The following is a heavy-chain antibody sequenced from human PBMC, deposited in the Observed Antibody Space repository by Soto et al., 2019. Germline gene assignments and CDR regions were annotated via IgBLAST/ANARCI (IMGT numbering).Heavy chain of an antibody. V-gene: IGHV4-59*01. Sequence: QVQLQESGPGLVKPSETLSLTCTVSGGSISSYYWSWIRQPPGKGLEWIGYIYYSGSTNYNPSLKSRVTISVATSKNQFSLKLSSVTAADTAVYYCARDTYYYGSGRGWFDPWGQGTLVTVSS. J-gene: IGHJ5*02. D-gene: IGHD3-10*01. CDR2: IYYSGST. CDR3: ARDTYYYGSGRGWFDP. CDR1: GGSISSYY.